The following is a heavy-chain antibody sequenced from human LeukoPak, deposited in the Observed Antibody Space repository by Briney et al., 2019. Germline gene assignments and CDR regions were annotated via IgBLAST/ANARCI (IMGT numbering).Heavy chain of an antibody. V-gene: IGHV3-30*18. CDR1: GFTFSNYG. Sequence: GGSLMLSFAASGFTFSNYGMHLVRQAPGKGLGWVAVISYDGSDKYYADSVKGRFTISRDNSKNTLYLQMNSLRTEDTAVYYCAKDLVSGGDYFDYWGQGTLVTVSS. J-gene: IGHJ4*02. D-gene: IGHD3-16*01. CDR3: AKDLVSGGDYFDY. CDR2: ISYDGSDK.